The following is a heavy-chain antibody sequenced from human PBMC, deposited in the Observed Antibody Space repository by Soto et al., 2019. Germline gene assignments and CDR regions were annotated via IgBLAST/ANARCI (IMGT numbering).Heavy chain of an antibody. Sequence: DVQLVESGGGLIQPGESLRLYCAAFGFTISGKKYVAWVRQDPGKGLEWVSALYDLDGSFYAASVKGRFTTSSDSSKTTVYLQMNDLRPDDTAVYYCATWHEREHAYDVWGQGTTVTVSS. CDR3: ATWHEREHAYDV. J-gene: IGHJ3*01. CDR2: LYDLDGS. V-gene: IGHV3-53*01. CDR1: GFTISGKKY. D-gene: IGHD1-1*01.